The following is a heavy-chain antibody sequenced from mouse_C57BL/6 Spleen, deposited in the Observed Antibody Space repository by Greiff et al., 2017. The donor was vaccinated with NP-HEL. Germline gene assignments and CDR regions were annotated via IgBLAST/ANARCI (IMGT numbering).Heavy chain of an antibody. CDR3: ARNYGSSYPYYFDY. D-gene: IGHD1-1*01. Sequence: VQLQQSGAELVKPGASVKISCKASGYAFSSYWMNWVKQRPGKGLEWIGQIYPGDGDTNYNGKFKGKATLTADKSSSTAHMQLSSLTSEDSAVYFCARNYGSSYPYYFDYWGQGTTLTVSS. CDR1: GYAFSSYW. J-gene: IGHJ2*01. V-gene: IGHV1-80*01. CDR2: IYPGDGDT.